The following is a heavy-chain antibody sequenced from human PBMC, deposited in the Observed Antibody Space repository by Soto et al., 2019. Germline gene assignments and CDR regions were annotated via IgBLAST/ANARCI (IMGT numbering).Heavy chain of an antibody. CDR2: IWYDGSNK. Sequence: GGSLRLSCAASGFTFSSYGMHWVRQAPGKGLEWVAVIWYDGSNKYYADSVKGRFTISRDNSKNTLYLQMNSLRAEDTAVYYCAKGACSSTSCYESYYYYYMDVWGKGTTVTVSS. CDR1: GFTFSSYG. V-gene: IGHV3-33*06. CDR3: AKGACSSTSCYESYYYYYMDV. J-gene: IGHJ6*03. D-gene: IGHD2-2*01.